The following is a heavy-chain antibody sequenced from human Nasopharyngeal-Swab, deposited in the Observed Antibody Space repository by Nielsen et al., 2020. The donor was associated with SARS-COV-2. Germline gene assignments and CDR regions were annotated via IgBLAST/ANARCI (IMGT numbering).Heavy chain of an antibody. V-gene: IGHV3-23*01. J-gene: IGHJ5*02. Sequence: GESLKISCAASGFTFSSYSMSWLRQAPGKGLEWVSIITGNGDTTYYADSVKGRFTISRDNSENTVYLQMNSLRAEDTALYHCARPLSRDSTWTTEANWFDPWGQGTLVTVSS. D-gene: IGHD6-13*01. CDR1: GFTFSSYS. CDR2: ITGNGDTT. CDR3: ARPLSRDSTWTTEANWFDP.